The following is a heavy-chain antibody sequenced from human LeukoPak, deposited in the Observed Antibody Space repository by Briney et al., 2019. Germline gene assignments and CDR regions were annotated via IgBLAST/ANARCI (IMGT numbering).Heavy chain of an antibody. Sequence: GGSLRLSCAASGFTFSIYAMSWVRQAPGKGLEWVSGISGSGGRTHYAEFVKGRFTISRDNSENTLYLQMNSLRAEDTAVYCCAKEKGRDGYSPLDYWGQGTLVTVSS. CDR3: AKEKGRDGYSPLDY. V-gene: IGHV3-23*01. CDR2: ISGSGGRT. J-gene: IGHJ4*02. D-gene: IGHD5-24*01. CDR1: GFTFSIYA.